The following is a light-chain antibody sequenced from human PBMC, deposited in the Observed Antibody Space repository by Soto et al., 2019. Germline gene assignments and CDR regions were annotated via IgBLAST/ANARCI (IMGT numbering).Light chain of an antibody. CDR1: QSVVYSSNNKNY. V-gene: IGKV4-1*01. Sequence: DIVMTQSPDALAVSLGERATINCKSSQSVVYSSNNKNYLAWYQQKPGQPPKFLIYWASTRESGVPDRFSGSGSGTDFTLTISSLQAEDVAVYYCQQYYSIPYTFGQGTKLEIK. J-gene: IGKJ2*01. CDR3: QQYYSIPYT. CDR2: WAS.